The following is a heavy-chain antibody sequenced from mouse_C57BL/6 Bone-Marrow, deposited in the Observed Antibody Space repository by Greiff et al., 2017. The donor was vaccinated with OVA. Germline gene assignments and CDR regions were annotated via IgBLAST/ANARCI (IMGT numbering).Heavy chain of an antibody. V-gene: IGHV10-3*01. J-gene: IGHJ3*01. CDR3: VRGEDYDVFAWFAY. Sequence: DVMLVESGGGLVQPKGSLKLSCAASGFTFNTYAMHWVRQAPGKGLEWVARIRSKSSNYATYYADSVKDRFTISRDDSQSMLYLQMNNLKTEDTAMYYCVRGEDYDVFAWFAYWGQGTLVTVSA. CDR1: GFTFNTYA. D-gene: IGHD2-4*01. CDR2: IRSKSSNYAT.